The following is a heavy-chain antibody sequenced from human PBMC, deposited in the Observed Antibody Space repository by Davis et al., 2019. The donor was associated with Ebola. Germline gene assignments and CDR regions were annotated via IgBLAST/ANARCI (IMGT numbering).Heavy chain of an antibody. Sequence: GESLKISCAASGFTFSSYGMHWVRQAPGKGLEWVAVISYDGSNKYYADSVKGRFTISRENSKNTLYLQMNSLRAEDTAVYYCSSESGSYFANYFDYWGQGTLVTVSS. V-gene: IGHV3-30*03. J-gene: IGHJ4*02. CDR1: GFTFSSYG. CDR2: ISYDGSNK. D-gene: IGHD1-26*01. CDR3: SSESGSYFANYFDY.